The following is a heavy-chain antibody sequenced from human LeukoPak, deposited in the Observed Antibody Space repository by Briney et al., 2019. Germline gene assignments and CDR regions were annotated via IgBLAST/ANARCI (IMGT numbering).Heavy chain of an antibody. CDR2: INHSGST. J-gene: IGHJ3*02. CDR1: GGSFSGYY. V-gene: IGHV4-34*01. D-gene: IGHD1-26*01. CDR3: ARRGSYFGDAFDI. Sequence: SETLSLTCAVYGGSFSGYYWSWIRQPLGKGLEWIGEINHSGSTNYNPSLKSRVTISVDTSKNQFSLKLSSVTAADTAVYYCARRGSYFGDAFDIWGQGTMVTVSS.